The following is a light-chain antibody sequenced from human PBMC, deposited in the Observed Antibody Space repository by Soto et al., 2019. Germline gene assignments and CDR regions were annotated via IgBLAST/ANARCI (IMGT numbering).Light chain of an antibody. V-gene: IGLV2-8*01. J-gene: IGLJ1*01. Sequence: LTQPPSASGSPGQSVTISCTGTKNDIGVYDFVSWYQHHPGKAPRLIIYEVVQRPSGVPDRFSGSKSGNAASLTVSGLQAADEADYFCKSYAGSNTYVFGSGTKVTVL. CDR2: EVV. CDR3: KSYAGSNTYV. CDR1: KNDIGVYDF.